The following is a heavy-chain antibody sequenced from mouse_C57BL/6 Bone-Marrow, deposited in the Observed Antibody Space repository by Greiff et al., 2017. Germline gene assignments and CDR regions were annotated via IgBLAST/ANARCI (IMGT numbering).Heavy chain of an antibody. V-gene: IGHV1-50*01. CDR2: IDPSDSYT. CDR3: ARISEYYFDY. CDR1: GYTFTSYW. J-gene: IGHJ2*01. Sequence: QVQLQQPGAELVKPGASVKLSCKASGYTFTSYWMQWVKQRPGQGLEWIGEIDPSDSYTNYNQNVKGKATLTVDTSSSTAYMQLSSLTAEDSAVYYCARISEYYFDYWGQGTTLTVSS.